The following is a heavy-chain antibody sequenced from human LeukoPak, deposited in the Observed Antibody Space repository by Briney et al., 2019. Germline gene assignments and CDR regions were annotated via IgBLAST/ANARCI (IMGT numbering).Heavy chain of an antibody. V-gene: IGHV3-30*04. CDR2: ISYDGSNK. D-gene: IGHD3-9*01. CDR3: ARGMDYDILAGPPGF. Sequence: GGSLRLSCAASEFTFSSYAVHWVRQAPDKGLEWVALISYDGSNKEYADSVKGRFTISRDNSKNSLYLQMNYLRGDDTAVYYCARGMDYDILAGPPGFWGQGTLVTVSS. CDR1: EFTFSSYA. J-gene: IGHJ4*02.